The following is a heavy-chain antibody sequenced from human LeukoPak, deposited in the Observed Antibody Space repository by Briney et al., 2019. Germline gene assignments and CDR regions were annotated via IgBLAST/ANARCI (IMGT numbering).Heavy chain of an antibody. D-gene: IGHD3-10*01. Sequence: SETLFLTCTVSGGSISTYYWSWIRQPPGKGLEWIGYIYYSGSTNYNPSLKSRVTISVDTSKNQFSLKLSSDTAVYYCARHSLIGAYYFDYWAREPWSPSPQ. CDR2: IYYSGST. CDR1: GGSISTYY. V-gene: IGHV4-59*08. CDR3: ARHSLIGAYYFDY. J-gene: IGHJ4*02.